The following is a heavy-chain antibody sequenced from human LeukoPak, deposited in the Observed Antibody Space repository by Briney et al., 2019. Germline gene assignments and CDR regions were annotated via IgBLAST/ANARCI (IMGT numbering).Heavy chain of an antibody. J-gene: IGHJ4*02. Sequence: PSETLSLTCTVSGGSISSYYWSWIRQPPGKGLEWIGSIYYSGSTYYNPSLKSRVTISVDTSKNQFSLQLNSVTPEDTAVYYCARGYSFDSWGQGTLVTVSS. CDR1: GGSISSYY. D-gene: IGHD5-24*01. CDR3: ARGYSFDS. V-gene: IGHV4-59*04. CDR2: IYYSGST.